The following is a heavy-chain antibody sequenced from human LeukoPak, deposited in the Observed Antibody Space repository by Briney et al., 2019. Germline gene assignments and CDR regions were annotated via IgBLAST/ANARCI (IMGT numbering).Heavy chain of an antibody. J-gene: IGHJ4*02. CDR3: AKDPYYYGSGSYVDY. Sequence: GGTLRLSCAASGFTFSSYGMSWVRQAPGKGLEWVSAISGSGGSTYYAGSVKGRSTISRDNSKNTLYLQMNSLRAEDTAVYYCAKDPYYYGSGSYVDYWGQGTLVTVSS. CDR2: ISGSGGST. D-gene: IGHD3-10*01. CDR1: GFTFSSYG. V-gene: IGHV3-23*01.